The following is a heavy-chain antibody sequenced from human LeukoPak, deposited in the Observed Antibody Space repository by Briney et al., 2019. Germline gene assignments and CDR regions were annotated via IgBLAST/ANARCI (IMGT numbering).Heavy chain of an antibody. V-gene: IGHV4-39*01. J-gene: IGHJ4*02. D-gene: IGHD2-15*01. CDR1: GGSISSSSYY. CDR2: IYYSGST. CDR3: ARLSLGVPATLLDY. Sequence: PSETLSLTCTVSGGSISSSSYYRGWIRQPPGKGLEWIASIYYSGSTYYNPSLKSRVTISVDTSNNQFSPKLSSVTAADTAVYHCARLSLGVPATLLDYWGQGTLVTVSS.